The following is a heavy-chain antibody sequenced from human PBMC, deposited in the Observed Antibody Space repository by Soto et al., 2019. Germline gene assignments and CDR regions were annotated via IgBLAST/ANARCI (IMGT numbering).Heavy chain of an antibody. CDR3: ARPGSGWIYNWFDP. V-gene: IGHV4-31*03. CDR2: IYYSGST. CDR1: GGSISSGGYY. Sequence: SETLSLTCTVSGGSISSGGYYWNWIRQHPGKGLEWIGYIYYSGSTYYNPSLKSRVTISVDTSKNQFSLNLSSVTAADTAVYYCARPGSGWIYNWFDPWGQGTLVTVSS. D-gene: IGHD6-19*01. J-gene: IGHJ5*02.